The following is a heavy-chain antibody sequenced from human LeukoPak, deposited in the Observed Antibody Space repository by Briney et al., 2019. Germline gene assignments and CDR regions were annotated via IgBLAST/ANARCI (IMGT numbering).Heavy chain of an antibody. CDR3: ASGDFGDDSTLALCY. D-gene: IGHD4-17*01. CDR2: IYYSGST. V-gene: IGHV4-31*03. J-gene: IGHJ4*02. CDR1: GGSISSGGYY. Sequence: SETLSLTCTVSGGSISSGGYYWSWIRQHPGKGLEWIGYIYYSGSTYYNPSLKSRVTISVDRSKNQFSLKLSPVTAADTAVYYCASGDFGDDSTLALCYWGQGTLVTVSS.